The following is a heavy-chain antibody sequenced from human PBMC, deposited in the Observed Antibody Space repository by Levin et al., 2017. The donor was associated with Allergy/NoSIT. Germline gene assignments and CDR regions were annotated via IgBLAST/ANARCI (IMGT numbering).Heavy chain of an antibody. CDR1: GYRFTSNW. CDR3: ARQKISYFDS. J-gene: IGHJ4*02. Sequence: GESLKISCKGSGYRFTSNWIAWVRQMPGKGLEWMGIIHPSDSDTTYSPSFQGQFTISVDNSINTAYLQWASVKASDTAIYYCARQKISYFDSWGQGTLVTVSS. CDR2: IHPSDSDT. V-gene: IGHV5-51*01.